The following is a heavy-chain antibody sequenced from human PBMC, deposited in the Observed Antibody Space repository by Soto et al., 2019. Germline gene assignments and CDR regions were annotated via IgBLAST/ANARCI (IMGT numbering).Heavy chain of an antibody. CDR1: GFTFISYA. CDR3: AKDKDWSGVYGMDV. J-gene: IGHJ6*02. V-gene: IGHV3-23*01. D-gene: IGHD3-3*01. CDR2: INGGSTT. Sequence: LRLSCAASGFTFISYAMSWVRQSPGKGLEWVTAINGGSTTYYADSVKGRFTISRDNSKNTLYLQMNSLRAEDTAVYYCAKDKDWSGVYGMDVWGQGTTVTVSS.